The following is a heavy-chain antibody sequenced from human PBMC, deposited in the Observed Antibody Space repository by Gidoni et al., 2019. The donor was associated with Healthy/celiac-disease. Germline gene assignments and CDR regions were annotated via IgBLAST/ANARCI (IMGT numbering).Heavy chain of an antibody. CDR3: ARQPMIVVVNFDY. CDR2: IYYSGST. CDR1: GGSISSSSYY. V-gene: IGHV4-39*01. Sequence: QLQLQESGPGLVKPSETLSITCTVSGGSISSSSYYWGWIRQPPGKGLEWIGSIYYSGSTYYNPSLKSRVTISVDTSKNQFSLKLSSVTAADTAVYYCARQPMIVVVNFDYWGQGTLVTVSS. D-gene: IGHD3-22*01. J-gene: IGHJ4*02.